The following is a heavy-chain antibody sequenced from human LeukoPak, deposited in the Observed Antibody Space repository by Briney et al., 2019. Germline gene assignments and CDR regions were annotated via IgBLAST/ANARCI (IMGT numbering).Heavy chain of an antibody. Sequence: GGSLRLSCAASGFTFSGSAMHWVRQASGKGLEWVGRIRSKANHYATAYAASVKGRFTVSRDDSKNTAYLQMNSLKTEDTAVYYCARDFGFGSGSYYTLWGQGTLVTVSS. D-gene: IGHD3-10*01. J-gene: IGHJ4*02. CDR3: ARDFGFGSGSYYTL. CDR1: GFTFSGSA. CDR2: IRSKANHYAT. V-gene: IGHV3-73*01.